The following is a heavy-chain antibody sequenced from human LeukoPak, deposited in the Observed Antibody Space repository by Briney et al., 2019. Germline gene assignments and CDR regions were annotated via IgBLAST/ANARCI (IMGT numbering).Heavy chain of an antibody. CDR3: ALGSTVITSWDY. J-gene: IGHJ4*02. Sequence: ESGPTLVKPTQTLTLTCTFSGFSLSTNGVGVGWIRQPPGKALEWLALIYWSDDKRYRPSLKSRLSITKDTSKNQVVLTMTKMDPVDTATYYCALGSTVITSWDYWGQGTLVTVSS. CDR1: GFSLSTNGVG. V-gene: IGHV2-5*01. D-gene: IGHD4-23*01. CDR2: IYWSDDK.